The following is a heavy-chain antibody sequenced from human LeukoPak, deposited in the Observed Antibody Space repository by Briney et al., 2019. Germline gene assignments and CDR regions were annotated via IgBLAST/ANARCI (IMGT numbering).Heavy chain of an antibody. CDR3: AKDLGLGGYDSSGYLWFDP. Sequence: QSGGSLRLSCAASGFTFDDYAMHWVRHAPGKGLEWVSGISWNSGSIGYADSVKGRFTISRDNAKNSLYLQMNSLRAEDTALYYCAKDLGLGGYDSSGYLWFDPWGQGTLVTVSS. CDR2: ISWNSGSI. CDR1: GFTFDDYA. J-gene: IGHJ5*02. V-gene: IGHV3-9*01. D-gene: IGHD3-22*01.